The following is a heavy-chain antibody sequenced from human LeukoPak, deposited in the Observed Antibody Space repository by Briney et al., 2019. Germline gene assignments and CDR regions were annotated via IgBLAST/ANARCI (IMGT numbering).Heavy chain of an antibody. Sequence: QAGGSLRPSYGPSGFTFGSYAINSARQAPGRGLEWISPVRDTGGSKYYTASVRGRFSISRDDSQSTLYLQMNNLRADNSAIYYCAFSPLGFNYGFAYWGQGTLVTVSS. CDR1: GFTFGSYA. CDR2: VRDTGGSK. V-gene: IGHV3-23*01. CDR3: AFSPLGFNYGFAY. J-gene: IGHJ4*02. D-gene: IGHD5-18*01.